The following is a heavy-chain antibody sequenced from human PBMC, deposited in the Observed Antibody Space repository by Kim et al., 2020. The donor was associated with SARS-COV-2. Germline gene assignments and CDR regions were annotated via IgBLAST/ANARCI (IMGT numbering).Heavy chain of an antibody. CDR2: ISYDGSNK. D-gene: IGHD5-12*01. J-gene: IGHJ2*01. CDR3: AKGDSGYDQSHWYFDL. V-gene: IGHV3-30*18. CDR1: GFTFSSYG. Sequence: GGSLRLSCAASGFTFSSYGMHWVRQAPGKGLEWVAVISYDGSNKYYADSVKGRFTISRDNSKNTLYLQMNSLRAEDTAVYYCAKGDSGYDQSHWYFDLWGRGTLVTVSS.